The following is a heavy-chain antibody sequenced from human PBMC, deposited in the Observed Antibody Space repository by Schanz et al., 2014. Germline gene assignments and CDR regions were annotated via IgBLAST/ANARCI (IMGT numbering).Heavy chain of an antibody. CDR3: AKDAENTAMITDYFDY. CDR1: GFGFSSYS. J-gene: IGHJ4*02. CDR2: ISGSSRTI. Sequence: EVQLVESGGGLIQPGGSLRLSCAASGFGFSSYSMNWVRQAPGKGLEWVSYISGSSRTIYYADSMKGRFTISRDNSKNSLYLQMNSLRADDTAVYYCAKDAENTAMITDYFDYWGQGTLVTVSS. V-gene: IGHV3-48*04. D-gene: IGHD5-18*01.